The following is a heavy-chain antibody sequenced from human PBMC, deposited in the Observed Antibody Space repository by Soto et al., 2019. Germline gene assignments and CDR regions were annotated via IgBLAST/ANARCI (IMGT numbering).Heavy chain of an antibody. V-gene: IGHV4-39*01. CDR1: GGSISSYY. D-gene: IGHD5-18*01. J-gene: IGHJ4*02. CDR3: ARRAAMGNFDY. CDR2: IYYSGST. Sequence: WETLSLTCTFSGGSISSYYWGLIRQPPGKGLEWIGSIYYSGSTYYNPSLKSRVTISVDTSKNQFSLKLSSVTAADTAVYYCARRAAMGNFDYWGQGTLVTVSS.